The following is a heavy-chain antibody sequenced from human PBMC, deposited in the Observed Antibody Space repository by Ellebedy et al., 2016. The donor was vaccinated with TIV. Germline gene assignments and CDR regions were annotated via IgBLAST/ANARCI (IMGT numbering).Heavy chain of an antibody. V-gene: IGHV3-7*03. J-gene: IGHJ4*02. CDR2: MNGDGNER. CDR1: GFTFSTSW. D-gene: IGHD1-14*01. Sequence: PGGSLRLSCAVSGFTFSTSWMSWVRQAPGQGLEWVANMNGDGNERYYVDSVEGRFTISRDNTRNSLYLQMNSLRTEDTAIYYCTTRVDLPDDYWGQGTLVTVSS. CDR3: TTRVDLPDDY.